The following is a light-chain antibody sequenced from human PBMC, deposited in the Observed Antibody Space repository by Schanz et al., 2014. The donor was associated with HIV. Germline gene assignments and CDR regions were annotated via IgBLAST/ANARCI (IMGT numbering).Light chain of an antibody. J-gene: IGKJ5*01. Sequence: DIQMTQSPSSLSASVGDRVTITCRASQGIGNDLGWYQQRAGKAPKRLIYAASSLDGGVPSRFSGSGSGTEFTLTISGLQPEDSATYYCLQHNAYPLTFGQGTRLDI. V-gene: IGKV1-17*01. CDR2: AAS. CDR1: QGIGND. CDR3: LQHNAYPLT.